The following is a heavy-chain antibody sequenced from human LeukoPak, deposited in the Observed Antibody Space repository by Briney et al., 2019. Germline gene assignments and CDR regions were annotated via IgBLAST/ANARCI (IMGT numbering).Heavy chain of an antibody. CDR3: ARDYIPGYSYGGVDY. CDR2: IYHSGST. Sequence: SETLSLTCTVSGYSISSGYYWGWIRQPPGKGLEWIGSIYHSGSTYYNPSLKSRVTISVDTSKNQFSLKLSSVTAADTAVYYCARDYIPGYSYGGVDYWGQGTLVTVSS. V-gene: IGHV4-38-2*02. J-gene: IGHJ4*02. D-gene: IGHD5-18*01. CDR1: GYSISSGYY.